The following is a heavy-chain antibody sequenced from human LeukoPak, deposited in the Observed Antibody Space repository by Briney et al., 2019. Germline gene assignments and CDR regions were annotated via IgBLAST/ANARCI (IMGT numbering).Heavy chain of an antibody. J-gene: IGHJ4*02. CDR2: SYWDDDK. CDR3: VHRALWEYYFDH. Sequence: SGPTLVNPTQTLRLTCTFSGFSLSTSGVGVGWIRQPPGKALEWLDLSYWDDDKRYSPSLKTRLTVTKDTSKNQVVLTMTNMDPVDTATYYCVHRALWEYYFDHWGQGTLVTVSS. CDR1: GFSLSTSGVG. V-gene: IGHV2-5*02. D-gene: IGHD3-3*01.